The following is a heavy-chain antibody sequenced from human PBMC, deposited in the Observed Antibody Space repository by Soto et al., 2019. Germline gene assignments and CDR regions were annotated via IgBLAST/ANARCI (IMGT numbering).Heavy chain of an antibody. Sequence: QVQLVESGGGVVQPGRSLRLSCAASGFTFSSYGMHWVRQAPGKGLEWVAVISYDGSNKYYADSVKGRFTISRDNSKNTLYLQMNSLRAEDTAVYYCAKGPLRVVAAPFYFDYWGQGTLVTVSS. J-gene: IGHJ4*02. D-gene: IGHD2-15*01. V-gene: IGHV3-30*18. CDR3: AKGPLRVVAAPFYFDY. CDR1: GFTFSSYG. CDR2: ISYDGSNK.